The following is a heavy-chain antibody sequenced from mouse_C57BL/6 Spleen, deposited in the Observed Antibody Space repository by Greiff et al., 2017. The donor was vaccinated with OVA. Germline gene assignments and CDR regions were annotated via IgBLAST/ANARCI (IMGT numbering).Heavy chain of an antibody. D-gene: IGHD1-1*01. J-gene: IGHJ1*03. CDR1: GFTFSSYA. CDR2: ISDGGSYT. Sequence: EVQGVESGGGLVKPGGSLKLSCAASGFTFSSYAMSWVRQTPEKRLEWVATISDGGSYTYYPDNVKGRFTISRDNAKNNLYLQMSHLKSEDTAMYYCARDRHYGSSYWYFDVWGTGTTVTVSS. CDR3: ARDRHYGSSYWYFDV. V-gene: IGHV5-4*01.